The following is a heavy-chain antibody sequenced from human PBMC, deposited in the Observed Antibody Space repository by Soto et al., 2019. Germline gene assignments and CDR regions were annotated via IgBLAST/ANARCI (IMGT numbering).Heavy chain of an antibody. J-gene: IGHJ6*02. CDR1: GDSVGNGPYY. D-gene: IGHD2-2*02. Sequence: QVRLQESGPGLVKPSETLSLSCLVSGDSVGNGPYYWSWIRQPPGEGLEWIGYIYYSGSTNVNPSLESRVNISIDMSKNQFFLELRSVTAADAAVYFCARVGTSCHTGGCYYYYGLDVWGQGTTVAISS. CDR2: IYYSGST. V-gene: IGHV4-61*01. CDR3: ARVGTSCHTGGCYYYYGLDV.